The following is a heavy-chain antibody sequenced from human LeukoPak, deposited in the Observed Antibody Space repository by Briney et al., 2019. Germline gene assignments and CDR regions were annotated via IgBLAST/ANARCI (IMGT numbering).Heavy chain of an antibody. CDR2: INHSGST. Sequence: PSETLSLTCAVYGGSFSGYYWSWIRQPPGKGLEWIGEINHSGSTNYNPSLKSRVTISVDTSKNQFSLKLSSVTAADTAVYYCAVRTCTNGVCYPSDYWGQGTLVTVSS. CDR3: AVRTCTNGVCYPSDY. D-gene: IGHD2-8*01. V-gene: IGHV4-34*01. CDR1: GGSFSGYY. J-gene: IGHJ4*02.